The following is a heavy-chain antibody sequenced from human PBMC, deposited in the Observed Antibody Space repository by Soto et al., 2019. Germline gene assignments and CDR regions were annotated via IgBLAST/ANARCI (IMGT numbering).Heavy chain of an antibody. CDR3: ARDVFCGGAPACPDMDV. J-gene: IGHJ6*02. Sequence: ASVKVSCKASGYTFSGYSITWVRQAPGQGLEWMGRISGYNGNTNYARTLQGRLTLTTDTSTSTAYMELRSLTSDGTAVYYCARDVFCGGAPACPDMDVWGQGTTVTVSS. D-gene: IGHD2-21*01. V-gene: IGHV1-18*04. CDR1: GYTFSGYS. CDR2: ISGYNGNT.